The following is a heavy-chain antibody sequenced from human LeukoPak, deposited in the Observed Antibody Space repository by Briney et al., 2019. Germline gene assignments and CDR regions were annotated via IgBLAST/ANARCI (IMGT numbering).Heavy chain of an antibody. V-gene: IGHV1-69*01. CDR1: GGTFSSYA. CDR2: IIPIFGTS. J-gene: IGHJ4*02. CDR3: ARDGGSSWYTSGYDY. D-gene: IGHD6-13*01. Sequence: SVKVSFKASGGTFSSYAISWVRQAPGQGLEWMGRIIPIFGTSNYAQKFQGRVTITADESASTAYLELSSLRSEDTAVYYCARDGGSSWYTSGYDYWGQGTLVTVSS.